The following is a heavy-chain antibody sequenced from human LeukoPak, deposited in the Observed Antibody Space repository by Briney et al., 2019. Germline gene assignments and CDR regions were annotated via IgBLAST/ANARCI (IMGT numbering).Heavy chain of an antibody. CDR2: TYVSGAT. CDR1: GGSFNSNF. J-gene: IGHJ1*01. D-gene: IGHD3-3*01. V-gene: IGHV4-4*07. CDR3: SWSGHKSRGFRH. Sequence: PSETLPLPCPDSGGSFNSNFLMWIHQPAGKGLEWIGRTYVSGATNYNPSLKSRVIMSVDTAKDHFALRLTSVTAADTDSYDCSWSGHKSRGFRHRGPGNLVTVSS.